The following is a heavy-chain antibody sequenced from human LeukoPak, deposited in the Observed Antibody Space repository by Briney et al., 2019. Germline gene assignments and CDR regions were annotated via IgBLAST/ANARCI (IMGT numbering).Heavy chain of an antibody. J-gene: IGHJ4*02. CDR2: IHPSGGTT. D-gene: IGHD1-1*01. CDR1: GYTFTNFY. Sequence: GASVKVSCKASGYTFTNFYIHWVRQAPRQGLEWMGIIHPSGGTTSYAQKFQGRVTLTRDTSTSTVYMEVNSLRSEDTAVYYCARDSSNSIDYWGQGTLVFVSS. CDR3: ARDSSNSIDY. V-gene: IGHV1-46*01.